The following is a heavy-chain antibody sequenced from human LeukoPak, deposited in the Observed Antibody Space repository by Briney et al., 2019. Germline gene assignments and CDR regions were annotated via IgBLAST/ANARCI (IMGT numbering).Heavy chain of an antibody. V-gene: IGHV3-23*01. CDR2: ISGSGGST. CDR1: AFTFRIYV. D-gene: IGHD2/OR15-2a*01. Sequence: GGSLRLSCAASAFTFRIYVMCWVRQAPGKGLEWVSAISGSGGSTYYADSVKGRFTISRDNSKNTLYLQMNSLRAEDTAVYYCAKASGSIAFDFDYWGQGTLVTVSS. CDR3: AKASGSIAFDFDY. J-gene: IGHJ4*02.